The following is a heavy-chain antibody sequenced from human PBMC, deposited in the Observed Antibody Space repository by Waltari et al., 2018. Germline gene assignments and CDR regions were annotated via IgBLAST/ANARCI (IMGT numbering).Heavy chain of an antibody. Sequence: EVPVVESGGGLVQPGGSLRLSCAASGFTFGSSLMSWVRQAPGKGLEWVANINQDGSEKYYVDSVKGRFTISRDNAKNSLYLQMNSLRAEDTAVYYCARDPDSFDYWGQGTLVTVSS. J-gene: IGHJ4*02. CDR1: GFTFGSSL. CDR2: INQDGSEK. V-gene: IGHV3-7*01. CDR3: ARDPDSFDY.